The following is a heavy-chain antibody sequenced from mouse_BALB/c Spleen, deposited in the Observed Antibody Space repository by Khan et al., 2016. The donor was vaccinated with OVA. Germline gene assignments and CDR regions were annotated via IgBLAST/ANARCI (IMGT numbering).Heavy chain of an antibody. J-gene: IGHJ2*01. V-gene: IGHV3-6*02. CDR1: GFSITSGYC. CDR2: INYDGSS. CDR3: ARDYYGSSYFDY. Sequence: EVQLVESGPGLVKPSQSLSLTCSVTGFSITSGYCWNWIRQFPGNKLEWMGYINYDGSSNYNPSLKNRISITRDTSKNQFFLKLNSVTTEDTATYYCARDYYGSSYFDYWGQGTTLTVSS. D-gene: IGHD1-1*01.